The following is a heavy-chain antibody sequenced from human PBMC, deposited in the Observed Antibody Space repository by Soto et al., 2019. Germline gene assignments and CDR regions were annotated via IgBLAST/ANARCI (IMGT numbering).Heavy chain of an antibody. J-gene: IGHJ4*02. CDR1: GGTFSSYA. V-gene: IGHV1-69*12. CDR3: ARDYYDSSGYYSSDY. D-gene: IGHD3-22*01. CDR2: IIPIFGTA. Sequence: QVQLVQSGAEVKKPGSSVKVSCKASGGTFSSYAISWVRQAPGQGLEWMGGIIPIFGTANYAQKFQGRVTITADEPTSTAYMELSSLRSEDTAVYYCARDYYDSSGYYSSDYWGQGTLVTVSS.